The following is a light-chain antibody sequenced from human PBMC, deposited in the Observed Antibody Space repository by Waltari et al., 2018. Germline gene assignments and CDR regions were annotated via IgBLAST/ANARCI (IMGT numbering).Light chain of an antibody. CDR2: WAA. V-gene: IGKV4-1*01. Sequence: DIVLTQSPDPLAVSLGERATINCESSQRILSASNNKNYIAWYQQKPGHPPKLLIHWAATRQSGVPDRFSASGSGTDFTLTISSLQAEDVAVYYCQQYSTVPVTFGGGTKVEIK. J-gene: IGKJ4*01. CDR3: QQYSTVPVT. CDR1: QRILSASNNKNY.